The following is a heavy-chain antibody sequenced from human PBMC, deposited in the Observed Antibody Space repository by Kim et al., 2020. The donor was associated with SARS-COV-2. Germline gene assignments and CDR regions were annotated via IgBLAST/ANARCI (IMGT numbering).Heavy chain of an antibody. CDR3: ARERGIAAAGTLLGMSYYYYYGMDV. CDR2: IYTSGST. D-gene: IGHD6-13*01. V-gene: IGHV4-61*02. CDR1: GGSISSGSYY. Sequence: SETLSLTCTVSGGSISSGSYYWSWIRQPAGKGLEWIGRIYTSGSTNYNPSLKSRVTISVDTSKNQFSLKLSSVTAADTAVYYCARERGIAAAGTLLGMSYYYYYGMDVWGQGTTVTVSS. J-gene: IGHJ6*02.